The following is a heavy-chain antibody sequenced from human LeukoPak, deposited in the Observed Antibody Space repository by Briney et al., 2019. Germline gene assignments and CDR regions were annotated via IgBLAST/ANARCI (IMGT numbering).Heavy chain of an antibody. CDR1: GFTFSNHG. Sequence: PGRSLRLSCAASGFTFSNHGMHWVRQAPGKGLEWVALIWYDGSNKEYAESVKGRFTISRDNSKNTLYLQMNSLRDEDTAVYYYARDQGTSTTAPKRKGRFDPWGQGTLVTVSS. V-gene: IGHV3-33*01. CDR2: IWYDGSNK. CDR3: ARDQGTSTTAPKRKGRFDP. J-gene: IGHJ5*02. D-gene: IGHD1-1*01.